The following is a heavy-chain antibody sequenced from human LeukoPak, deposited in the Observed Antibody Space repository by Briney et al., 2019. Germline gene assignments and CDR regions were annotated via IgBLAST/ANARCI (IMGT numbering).Heavy chain of an antibody. D-gene: IGHD2-21*02. CDR3: AKDGSGRSGDRYDY. Sequence: GASVKVSCKASGYTFTHYGMHWVRQAPGQRLEWMGWINTGNGNARYSQHFQGRVTITRDTSASTAYMELSRLRSEDMAVYYCAKDGSGRSGDRYDYWGQGTLVTVSS. CDR2: INTGNGNA. V-gene: IGHV1-3*03. CDR1: GYTFTHYG. J-gene: IGHJ4*02.